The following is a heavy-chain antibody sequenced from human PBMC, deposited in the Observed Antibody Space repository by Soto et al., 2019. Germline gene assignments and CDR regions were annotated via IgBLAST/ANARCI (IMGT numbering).Heavy chain of an antibody. D-gene: IGHD3-22*01. J-gene: IGHJ4*02. V-gene: IGHV4-61*01. CDR3: ASSSYYYDSSGFFDY. CDR1: GGSVSSGSYY. CDR2: IYYSGST. Sequence: PSETLSLTCTVSGGSVSSGSYYWSWIRQPPGKGLEWIGYIYYSGSTNYNPSLKSRVTISVDTSKNQFSLKLSSVTAADTAVYYCASSSYYYDSSGFFDYWGQGTLVTVS.